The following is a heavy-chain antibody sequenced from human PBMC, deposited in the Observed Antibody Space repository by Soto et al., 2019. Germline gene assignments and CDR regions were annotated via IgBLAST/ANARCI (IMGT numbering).Heavy chain of an antibody. J-gene: IGHJ4*02. CDR3: ATYRGLYDYIWGSYPDDY. CDR1: GFTFSSYG. CDR2: IWYDGSNK. Sequence: GGSLRLSCAASGFTFSSYGMHWVRQAPGKGLEWVAVIWYDGSNKYYADSVKGRFTISRDNSKNTLYLQMNSLRAEDTAVYYCATYRGLYDYIWGSYPDDYWGQGTLVTVSS. D-gene: IGHD3-16*02. V-gene: IGHV3-33*01.